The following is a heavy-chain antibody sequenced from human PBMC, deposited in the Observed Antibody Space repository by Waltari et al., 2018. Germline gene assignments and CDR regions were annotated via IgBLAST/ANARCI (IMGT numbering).Heavy chain of an antibody. V-gene: IGHV1-69*02. CDR2: ISPILGIA. Sequence: QVQLVQSGAEVKKPGSSVKVSCKASGGTFSSYTISWVRQAPGQGLEWMGRISPILGIANYAQKFQGRVTITADKSTSTAYMELSSLRSEDTAVYYCARAQPDYGSGSYLDYWGQGTLVTVSS. D-gene: IGHD3-10*01. CDR3: ARAQPDYGSGSYLDY. J-gene: IGHJ4*02. CDR1: GGTFSSYT.